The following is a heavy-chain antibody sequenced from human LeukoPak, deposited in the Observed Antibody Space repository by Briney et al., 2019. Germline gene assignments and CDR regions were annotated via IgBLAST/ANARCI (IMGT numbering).Heavy chain of an antibody. D-gene: IGHD3-10*01. CDR3: AKDGVNYGFFDY. CDR1: GFTFSSYA. Sequence: GGSLRLSCAASGFTFSSYAMSWVRQAPGKGLEWVSAISDSAYYADSVKGRFTTSRDNSKNTLYLQMNSLRAEDTAVYYCAKDGVNYGFFDYWGQGTLVTVSS. J-gene: IGHJ4*02. V-gene: IGHV3-23*01. CDR2: ISDSA.